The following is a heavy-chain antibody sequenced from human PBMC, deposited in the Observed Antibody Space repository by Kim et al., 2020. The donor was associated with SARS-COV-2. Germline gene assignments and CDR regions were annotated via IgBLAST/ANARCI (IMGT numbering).Heavy chain of an antibody. CDR2: T. J-gene: IGHJ3*02. D-gene: IGHD6-19*01. CDR3: ARLSGMGAFDI. Sequence: TNYNPSLKSRVTISVDTSKNQFSRKLSSVTAADTAVYYCARLSGMGAFDIWGQGTMVTVSS. V-gene: IGHV4-59*08.